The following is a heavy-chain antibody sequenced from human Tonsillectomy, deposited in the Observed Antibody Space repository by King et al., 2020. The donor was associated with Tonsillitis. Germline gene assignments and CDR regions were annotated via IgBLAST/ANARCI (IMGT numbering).Heavy chain of an antibody. CDR1: GGSISSSSNY. CDR3: ARHRRDPPGGYYYDSSGYLNAFDI. V-gene: IGHV4-39*01. Sequence: LQLQESGPGLVKPSETLSLTCTVSGGSISSSSNYWGWIRQSPGKGLEWIGSIYYSGSTYYNPSLKSRVSISVDTSKNQFSLKLSSVTAADTAVYYCARHRRDPPGGYYYDSSGYLNAFDIWGQGTMVTVSS. D-gene: IGHD3-22*01. J-gene: IGHJ3*02. CDR2: IYYSGST.